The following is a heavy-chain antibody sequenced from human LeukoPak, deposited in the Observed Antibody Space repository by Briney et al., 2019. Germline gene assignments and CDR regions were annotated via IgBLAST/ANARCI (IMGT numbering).Heavy chain of an antibody. V-gene: IGHV3-23*01. J-gene: IGHJ3*01. CDR1: EFTFSSYA. Sequence: GGSLRLSCAASEFTFSSYAMSWVRQAPGKGLEWVSAISGSGDGTYYADSVKGRFTISRDNSKNTLFLQMNSLRAEDTAVYYCTQQWLIRGAFDFWGQGTMVTVSS. CDR3: TQQWLIRGAFDF. CDR2: ISGSGDGT. D-gene: IGHD6-19*01.